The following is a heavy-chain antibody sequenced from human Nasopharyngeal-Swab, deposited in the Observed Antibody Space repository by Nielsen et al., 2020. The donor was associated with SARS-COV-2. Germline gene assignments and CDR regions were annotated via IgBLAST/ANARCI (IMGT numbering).Heavy chain of an antibody. J-gene: IGHJ4*02. Sequence: WIRQPPGKGLEWVAVISYDGSNKYYADSVKGRFTISRDNSKNTLYLQMNSLRAEDTAVYYCAKELARAYLDYYFDYWGKGTLV. CDR3: AKELARAYLDYYFDY. D-gene: IGHD2-8*01. V-gene: IGHV3-30*18. CDR2: ISYDGSNK.